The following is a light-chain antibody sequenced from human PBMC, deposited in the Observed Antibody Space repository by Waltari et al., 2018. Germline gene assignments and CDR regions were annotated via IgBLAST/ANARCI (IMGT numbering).Light chain of an antibody. Sequence: QSALTQPASCSGSPGQSPPISCPATSSDVAAPPPGSWYPQHPGKAPKVIISDVTKRPAWVSNRFSGSKSGNTASLTISGLQAEDEADYYCSSYTTNRTVIFGGGTTLTVL. CDR2: DVT. J-gene: IGLJ2*01. CDR3: SSYTTNRTVI. V-gene: IGLV2-14*03. CDR1: SSDVAAPPP.